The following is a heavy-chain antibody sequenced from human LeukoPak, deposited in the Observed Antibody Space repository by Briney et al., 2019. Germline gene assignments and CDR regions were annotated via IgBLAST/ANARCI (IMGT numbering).Heavy chain of an antibody. Sequence: SQTLSLTCAISGDSVSSNTVAWNWVRQSPSRGLEWLGRTFYRSKWNNEYALSVKSRITINPDTSKNQFSLQLDSVTPEDTAMYYCARGYYGTDVWGQGTTVTVSS. CDR1: GDSVSSNTVA. V-gene: IGHV6-1*01. CDR3: ARGYYGTDV. J-gene: IGHJ6*02. CDR2: TFYRSKWNN.